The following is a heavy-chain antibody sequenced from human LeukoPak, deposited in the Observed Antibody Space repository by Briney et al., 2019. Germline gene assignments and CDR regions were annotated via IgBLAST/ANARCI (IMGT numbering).Heavy chain of an antibody. Sequence: PGGSLRLSCAASGFTFSRYWMSWVRQAPGKGLEWVANIKEDGSVKYYVESVKGRFTISRDNAKNSLYLQMSSLRAEDTAVYYCARSPEVDPWGQGTLVTVSS. CDR3: ARSPEVDP. J-gene: IGHJ5*02. CDR2: IKEDGSVK. V-gene: IGHV3-7*02. CDR1: GFTFSRYW.